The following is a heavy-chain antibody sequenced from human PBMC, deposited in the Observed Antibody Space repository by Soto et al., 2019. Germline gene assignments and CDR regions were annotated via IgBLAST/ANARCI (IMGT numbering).Heavy chain of an antibody. J-gene: IGHJ4*02. Sequence: SETLSLTCTVSGGSISSGGYYWSWIRQHPGKGLEWIGYIYYSGSTYYSPSLKSRVTISVDTSNNQFSLKLSSVTAADTAVYYCARERHDYYDSSGYLDYWGQGTLVTVSS. V-gene: IGHV4-31*03. CDR2: IYYSGST. CDR1: GGSISSGGYY. D-gene: IGHD3-22*01. CDR3: ARERHDYYDSSGYLDY.